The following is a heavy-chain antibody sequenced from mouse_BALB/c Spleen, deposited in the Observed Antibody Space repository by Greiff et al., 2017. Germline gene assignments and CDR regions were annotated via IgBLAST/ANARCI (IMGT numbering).Heavy chain of an antibody. CDR2: ISSGGSYT. CDR3: TRYGYDGNYCDY. D-gene: IGHD2-2*01. Sequence: EVKVVESGGGLVKPGGSLKLSCAASGFTFSSYTMSWVRQTPEKRLEWVATISSGGSYTYYPDSVKGRFTISRDNAKNTLYLQMSSLKSEDTAMYYCTRYGYDGNYCDYWGQGTTLTVSS. J-gene: IGHJ2*01. CDR1: GFTFSSYT. V-gene: IGHV5-6-4*01.